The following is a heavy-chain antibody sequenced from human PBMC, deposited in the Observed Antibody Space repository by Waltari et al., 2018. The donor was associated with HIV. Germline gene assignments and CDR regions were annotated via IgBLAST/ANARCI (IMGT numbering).Heavy chain of an antibody. CDR1: GGQFSSYA. CDR3: ARDHRGNKLLYGMDV. CDR2: IIPAFGTA. J-gene: IGHJ6*02. Sequence: VQLVQSGAEVKKPGFSVRVSCKVSGGQFSSYAINWVRQAPRQGLEWMGGIIPAFGTANYAERFQGRVTITADEYTSTAYMDLSSLRSEDTAVYFCARDHRGNKLLYGMDVWGQGTTVTV. V-gene: IGHV1-69*01.